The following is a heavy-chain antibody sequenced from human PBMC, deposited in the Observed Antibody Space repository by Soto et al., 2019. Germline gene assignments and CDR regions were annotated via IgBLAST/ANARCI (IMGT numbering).Heavy chain of an antibody. CDR2: ILSDEINK. CDR3: AIIATSGGGDAFGL. CDR1: GFPFSNYA. J-gene: IGHJ3*01. D-gene: IGHD6-13*01. V-gene: IGHV3-30-3*01. Sequence: QVPLVESGGGVVQPGRSLRLSCAASGFPFSNYAMHWVRQAPGQGLEWVAAILSDEINKYSADSVKGRFTISRDNSKNTLYLQMNSLRPEYTAGYYFAIIATSGGGDAFGLWGQWTMVTVSS.